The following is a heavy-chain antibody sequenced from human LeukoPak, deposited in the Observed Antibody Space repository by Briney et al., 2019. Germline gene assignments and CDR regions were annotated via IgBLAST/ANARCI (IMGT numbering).Heavy chain of an antibody. Sequence: ASVKVSCKASGGTFSSYAISWVRQAPGQGLEWMGGIIPIFGTANYAQKFQGRVTITADESTSTAYMELSCLRSEDTAVYYCASRTLYSNYVPGTDYYYYMDVWGKGTTVTVSS. D-gene: IGHD4-11*01. V-gene: IGHV1-69*01. J-gene: IGHJ6*03. CDR3: ASRTLYSNYVPGTDYYYYMDV. CDR1: GGTFSSYA. CDR2: IIPIFGTA.